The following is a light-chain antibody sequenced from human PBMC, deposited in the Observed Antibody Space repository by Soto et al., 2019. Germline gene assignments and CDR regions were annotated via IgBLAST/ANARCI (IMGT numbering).Light chain of an antibody. V-gene: IGLV2-11*01. J-gene: IGLJ2*01. CDR2: DVK. Sequence: QSALTQPRSVSGSPGQSVTISCTGTASDVGAYNYVSWYQQHPGKAPKVMIYDVKKRPSGVPDRFSGSKFANTASLTISGLQAEDEADYYCCSYADTYTGLFGGGTQLTVL. CDR1: ASDVGAYNY. CDR3: CSYADTYTGL.